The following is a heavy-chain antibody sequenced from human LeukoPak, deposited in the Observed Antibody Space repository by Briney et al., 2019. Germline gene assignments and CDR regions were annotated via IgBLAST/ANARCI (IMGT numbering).Heavy chain of an antibody. Sequence: SVKVSCKASGGTFSSYAISWVRQAPGQGLEWMGGIIPIFGTANYAQKFQGRVTITADKSTSTAYMELSSLRSEDTAVYYCASGGGVYYDSSGVTVNWYDPWGQGTLVTVSS. J-gene: IGHJ5*02. CDR1: GGTFSSYA. CDR2: IIPIFGTA. V-gene: IGHV1-69*06. CDR3: ASGGGVYYDSSGVTVNWYDP. D-gene: IGHD3-22*01.